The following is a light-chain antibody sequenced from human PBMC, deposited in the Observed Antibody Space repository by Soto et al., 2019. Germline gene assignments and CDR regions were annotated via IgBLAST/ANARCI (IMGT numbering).Light chain of an antibody. CDR1: SSNIGNNY. V-gene: IGLV1-51*02. CDR3: GTWDSSLSAGQVV. J-gene: IGLJ2*01. CDR2: ENN. Sequence: QSLLTQPPSVSAAPGQKVTISCSGSSSNIGNNYVSWYQQLPGTAPKLLIYENNKRPSGIPDRFSGSKSGTSATLGITGLQTGDEADYYCGTWDSSLSAGQVVFGGGTKLTVL.